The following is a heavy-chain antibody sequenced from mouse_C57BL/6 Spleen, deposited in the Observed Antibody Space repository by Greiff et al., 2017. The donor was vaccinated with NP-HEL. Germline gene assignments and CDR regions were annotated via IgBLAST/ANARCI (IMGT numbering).Heavy chain of an antibody. Sequence: QVQLQQSGPELVKPGASVKISCKASGYTFTDYYINWVKQRPGQGLEWIGWIFPGSGSTYYNEKFKGKATLTVDKSSSTAYMLLSSLTSEDSAVYFCARTEAVVAHYYAMDYWGQGTSVTVSS. D-gene: IGHD1-1*01. V-gene: IGHV1-75*01. J-gene: IGHJ4*01. CDR2: IFPGSGST. CDR3: ARTEAVVAHYYAMDY. CDR1: GYTFTDYY.